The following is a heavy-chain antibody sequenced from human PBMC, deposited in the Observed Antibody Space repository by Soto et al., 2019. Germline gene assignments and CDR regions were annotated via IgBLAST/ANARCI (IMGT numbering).Heavy chain of an antibody. CDR3: ARGGGYYLDY. V-gene: IGHV4-4*02. J-gene: IGHJ4*02. CDR1: SGSISSNNW. D-gene: IGHD3-16*01. Sequence: QVQLQESGPGLVKPSETLSLTCAVSSGSISSNNWWNWVRQPPGKGLEWIGEIFHSGSTNYNPSLKGRVHLSIEQAQNQFPLDVIPVTAPGTAVDYCARGGGYYLDYWGQGTLVTVSS. CDR2: IFHSGST.